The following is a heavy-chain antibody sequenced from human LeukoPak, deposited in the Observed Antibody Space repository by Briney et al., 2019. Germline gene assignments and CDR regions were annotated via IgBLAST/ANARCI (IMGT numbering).Heavy chain of an antibody. CDR1: EFSFSSYA. J-gene: IGHJ4*02. CDR3: AKAHLLDWLLPFDY. CDR2: VSYDGSDK. D-gene: IGHD3/OR15-3a*01. V-gene: IGHV3-30*18. Sequence: GRSLRLSCAASEFSFSSYAMHWVRQAPRKGLEWVALVSYDGSDKYYADSVKGRFTISRDNSKNTLYLQMNSLRGEDTAVYYCAKAHLLDWLLPFDYWGQGTLVTVSS.